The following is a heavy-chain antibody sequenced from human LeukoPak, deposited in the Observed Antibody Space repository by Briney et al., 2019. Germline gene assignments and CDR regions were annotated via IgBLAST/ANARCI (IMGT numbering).Heavy chain of an antibody. V-gene: IGHV1-46*01. CDR2: INPSGGST. CDR1: GYTFTNYY. CDR3: ARDRLSSGYYFGVISGGSDAFDI. Sequence: ASVKVSCKASGYTFTNYYMHWVRQAPGQGLEWMGIINPSGGSTSYAQKFQGRVTMTRDTSTSTVYMELSSLRSEDTAVYYCARDRLSSGYYFGVISGGSDAFDIWGQGTMVTVSS. J-gene: IGHJ3*02. D-gene: IGHD3-22*01.